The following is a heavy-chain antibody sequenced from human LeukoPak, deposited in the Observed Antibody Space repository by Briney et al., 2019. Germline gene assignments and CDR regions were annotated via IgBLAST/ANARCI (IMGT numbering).Heavy chain of an antibody. V-gene: IGHV1-46*01. CDR2: INPSGGST. Sequence: ASVKVSCKASGYTFTSYYMHWVRQAPGQGLEWMGIINPSGGSTSYAQKFQGRVTMTRDTSTSTVYMELSSLRSEDTAVYYCASGSVGITIFGVVKARYGMDVWGQGTTVTVSS. D-gene: IGHD3-3*01. CDR3: ASGSVGITIFGVVKARYGMDV. CDR1: GYTFTSYY. J-gene: IGHJ6*02.